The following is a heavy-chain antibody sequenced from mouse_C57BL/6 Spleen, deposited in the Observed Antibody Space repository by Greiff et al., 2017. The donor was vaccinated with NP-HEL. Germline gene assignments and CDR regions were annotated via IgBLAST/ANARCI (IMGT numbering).Heavy chain of an antibody. CDR3: AREGLYGSSKFAY. CDR1: GFTFSSYA. D-gene: IGHD1-1*01. CDR2: ISDGGSYT. V-gene: IGHV5-4*01. Sequence: EVQRVESGGGLVKPGGSLKLSCAASGFTFSSYAMSWVRQTPEKRLEWVATISDGGSYTYYPDNVKGRFTISRDNAKNNLYLQMSHLKSEDTAMYYCAREGLYGSSKFAYWGQGTLVTVSA. J-gene: IGHJ3*01.